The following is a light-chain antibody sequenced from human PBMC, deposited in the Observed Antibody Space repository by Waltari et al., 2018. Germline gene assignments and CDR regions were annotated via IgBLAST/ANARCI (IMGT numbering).Light chain of an antibody. CDR3: QQYDRSPWT. J-gene: IGKJ1*01. CDR2: GAS. CDR1: RSITNNY. V-gene: IGKV3-20*01. Sequence: EIVLTQSPGTLSLSPGERATLSCRASRSITNNYLAWYQQKPGQAPRLLIYGASSRTTGIPDRFRGMGSGTDFTLTISRLEPEDFAVYYCQQYDRSPWTFGQGTKVEFK.